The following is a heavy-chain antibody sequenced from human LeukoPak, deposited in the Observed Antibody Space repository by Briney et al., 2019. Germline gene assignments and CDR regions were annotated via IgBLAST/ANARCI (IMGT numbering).Heavy chain of an antibody. J-gene: IGHJ6*02. CDR1: GESFSGYY. CDR2: INHSGST. CDR3: ARRGYDFWSGYYISGYYGMDV. Sequence: SETLSLTCAVYGESFSGYYWSWIRQPPGKGLEWIGEINHSGSTNYNPSLKSRVTISVDTSKNQFSLKLSSVTAADTAVYYCARRGYDFWSGYYISGYYGMDVWGQGTTVTVSS. V-gene: IGHV4-34*01. D-gene: IGHD3-3*01.